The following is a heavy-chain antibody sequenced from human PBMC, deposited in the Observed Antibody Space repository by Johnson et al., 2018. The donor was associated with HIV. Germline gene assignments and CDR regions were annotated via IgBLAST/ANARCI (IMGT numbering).Heavy chain of an antibody. D-gene: IGHD2-21*01. V-gene: IGHV3-13*01. CDR2: IGTAGDT. Sequence: VQLVESGGGVVQPGGSLRLSCAASGFTFSSYDMHWVRQATGKGLEWVSAIGTAGDTYYADSVKGRFTISRDNSKNTLYLQMTSLRAEDTAVYYCAREARYSPYPDAFDIWGQGTMVTVSS. J-gene: IGHJ3*02. CDR1: GFTFSSYD. CDR3: AREARYSPYPDAFDI.